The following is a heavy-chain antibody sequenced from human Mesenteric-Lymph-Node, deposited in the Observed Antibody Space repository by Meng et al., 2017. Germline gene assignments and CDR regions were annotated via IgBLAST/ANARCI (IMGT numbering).Heavy chain of an antibody. D-gene: IGHD5-12*01. V-gene: IGHV4-61*02. CDR1: GGSISSGNYF. CDR3: AGRVATGY. J-gene: IGHJ4*02. Sequence: SCTVAGGSISSGNYFWTWIRQPAGKGLEWIGRINTSGTTNYNPSLKSRLTISVDMSRNQFSLKLSSVTAADTAVYYCAGRVATGYWGQGTLVTVSS. CDR2: INTSGTT.